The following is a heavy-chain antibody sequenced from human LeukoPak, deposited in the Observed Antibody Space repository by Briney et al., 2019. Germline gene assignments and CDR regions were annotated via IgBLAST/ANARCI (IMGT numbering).Heavy chain of an antibody. V-gene: IGHV5-51*01. Sequence: GESLKISCKGSGDSFTSYWIGWVRQMPGKGLEWMGMIYPGDSDTSYSPSFQGQVTISADKSISTAYLQWSSLKASDTAMYYCARGREDELGIAARPYYFDYWGQGTLVTVSS. D-gene: IGHD6-6*01. CDR1: GDSFTSYW. CDR2: IYPGDSDT. J-gene: IGHJ4*02. CDR3: ARGREDELGIAARPYYFDY.